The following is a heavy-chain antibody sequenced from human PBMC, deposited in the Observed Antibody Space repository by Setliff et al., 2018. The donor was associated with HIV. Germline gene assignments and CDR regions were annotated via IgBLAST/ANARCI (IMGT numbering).Heavy chain of an antibody. CDR3: AKGEATLNTPLDY. J-gene: IGHJ4*02. D-gene: IGHD1-26*01. CDR2: ISSSSSYI. CDR1: GFTFSDCY. V-gene: IGHV3-11*03. Sequence: GGSLRLSCAASGFTFSDCYMSWIRQAPGKWLEWVSSISSSSSYIYYADSVKGRFTISRDSAKNSLYLQMNSLRSEDTAIYYCAKGEATLNTPLDYWGQGTLVTVSS.